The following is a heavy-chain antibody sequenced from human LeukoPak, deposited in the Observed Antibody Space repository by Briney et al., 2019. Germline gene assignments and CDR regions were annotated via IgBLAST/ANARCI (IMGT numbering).Heavy chain of an antibody. CDR3: ARVEGIVATMGD. Sequence: ASVKVSCKASGYTLTTYYMHWVRQAPGQGLEWMGLIRPSGGTTIYAQKFQGRVTMTRDTSTSTVHMELSSLRSEDTAVYYCARVEGIVATMGDWGQGTLVTVSS. CDR1: GYTLTTYY. D-gene: IGHD5-12*01. CDR2: IRPSGGTT. V-gene: IGHV1-46*01. J-gene: IGHJ4*02.